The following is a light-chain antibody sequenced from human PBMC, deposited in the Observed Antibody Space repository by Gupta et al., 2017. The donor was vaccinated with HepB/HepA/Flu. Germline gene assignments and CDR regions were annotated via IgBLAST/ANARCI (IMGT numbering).Light chain of an antibody. Sequence: IQMTQSPSTLSASVGDSVTITCRASQSISTLLAWFQQKPGRAPNLLIYGASTLERGIPSRFSGSESGTDFTLTISGLQPDDFATYYCQEDSRSSWTFGQGTKVEI. J-gene: IGKJ1*01. CDR2: GAS. V-gene: IGKV1-5*03. CDR1: QSISTL. CDR3: QEDSRSSWT.